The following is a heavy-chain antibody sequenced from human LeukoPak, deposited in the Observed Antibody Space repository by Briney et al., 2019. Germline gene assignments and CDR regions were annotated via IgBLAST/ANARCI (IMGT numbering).Heavy chain of an antibody. J-gene: IGHJ4*02. D-gene: IGHD3-16*02. CDR1: GFTFSTYA. CDR2: ISYDGSNE. CDR3: ARAPSAGNFVLYYFDY. V-gene: IGHV3-30-3*01. Sequence: GGSLRLSCAASGFTFSTYAIHWVRQAPGKGLEWVAVISYDGSNEYYADSVKGRFTISRDNVKNSLYLQMNSLRAEDTAVYYCARAPSAGNFVLYYFDYWGQGTLVTVSS.